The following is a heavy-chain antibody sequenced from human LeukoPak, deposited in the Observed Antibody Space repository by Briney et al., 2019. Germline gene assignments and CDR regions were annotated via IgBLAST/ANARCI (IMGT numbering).Heavy chain of an antibody. CDR1: GFTFSDYY. Sequence: KAGGSLRLSCAASGFTFSDYYMSWIRQAPGKGLEWVSSISSSSSYIYYADSVKGRFTISRDNAKNSLYLQMNSLRAEDTAVYYCARDSQNGYSYGLVDYWGQGTLVTVSS. CDR3: ARDSQNGYSYGLVDY. V-gene: IGHV3-11*06. D-gene: IGHD5-18*01. J-gene: IGHJ4*02. CDR2: ISSSSSYI.